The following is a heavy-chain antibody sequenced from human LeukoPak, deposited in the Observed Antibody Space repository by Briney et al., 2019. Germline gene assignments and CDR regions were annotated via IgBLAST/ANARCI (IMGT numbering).Heavy chain of an antibody. CDR3: TTGGLWFGEPQPY. J-gene: IGHJ4*02. CDR2: IKSKTDGGTT. Sequence: MPGGSLRLSCAASGFTFINAWMSWVRQAPGKGLEWLGRIKSKTDGGTTDYAAPVKGRFTISRDDSKNTLYLQMNRLKTEDTALYYCTTGGLWFGEPQPYWGQGTLVTVSS. CDR1: GFTFINAW. D-gene: IGHD3-10*01. V-gene: IGHV3-15*01.